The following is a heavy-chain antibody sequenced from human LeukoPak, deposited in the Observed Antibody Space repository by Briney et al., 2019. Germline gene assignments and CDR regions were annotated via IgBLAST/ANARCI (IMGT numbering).Heavy chain of an antibody. V-gene: IGHV3-30*02. Sequence: GGSLRLSCAASVFTFSSYGMYWVRQAPGKGLEWVAFIRSDGNKKYYADSVKGRFTISRDNSRNTLYLQMNSLRTEDTAVYYCARGGSYLSAFDIWGQGTMVTVSS. CDR1: VFTFSSYG. D-gene: IGHD1-26*01. CDR2: IRSDGNKK. J-gene: IGHJ3*02. CDR3: ARGGSYLSAFDI.